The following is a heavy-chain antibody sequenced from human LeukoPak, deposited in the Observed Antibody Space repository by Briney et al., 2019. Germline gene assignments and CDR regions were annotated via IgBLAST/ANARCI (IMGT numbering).Heavy chain of an antibody. CDR1: GFTFSSNA. J-gene: IGHJ4*02. CDR3: ARDLGRGDGYNYVFDY. Sequence: PGGSLRLSCAASGFTFSSNAILWVRQALGKGLEWVAVISYDGSNKYYADSVKGRFTISRDNSKNTLYLQMNSLRVEDTAVYYCARDLGRGDGYNYVFDYWGQGTLLTVSS. CDR2: ISYDGSNK. D-gene: IGHD5-24*01. V-gene: IGHV3-30*04.